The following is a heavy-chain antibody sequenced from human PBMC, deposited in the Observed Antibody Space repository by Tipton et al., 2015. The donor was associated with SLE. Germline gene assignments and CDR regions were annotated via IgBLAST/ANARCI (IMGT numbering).Heavy chain of an antibody. CDR2: IYYSGST. V-gene: IGHV4-31*03. D-gene: IGHD6-6*01. CDR3: ATASSSQAYYFDY. Sequence: TLSLTCTVSGGSISSGGYYRSWIRQHPGKGLEWIGYIYYSGSTYYNPSLKSRVTISVDTSKNQFSLKLSSVTAADTAVYYCATASSSQAYYFDYWGQGTLVTVAS. CDR1: GGSISSGGYY. J-gene: IGHJ4*02.